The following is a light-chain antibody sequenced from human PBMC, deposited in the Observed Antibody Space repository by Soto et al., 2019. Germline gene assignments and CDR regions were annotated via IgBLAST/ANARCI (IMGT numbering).Light chain of an antibody. J-gene: IGKJ1*01. Sequence: EIVLTQSPATLSLSPGERVTLSCSASQSVGNSHVAWYQQKPGQAPRLLIYGASRRATGIPDRFSGSGSGTDFTLTISSLEPEDFAVYFCQHHSNWFSWSFGQGTKVDIK. CDR1: QSVGNSH. CDR2: GAS. V-gene: IGKV3D-20*02. CDR3: QHHSNWFSWS.